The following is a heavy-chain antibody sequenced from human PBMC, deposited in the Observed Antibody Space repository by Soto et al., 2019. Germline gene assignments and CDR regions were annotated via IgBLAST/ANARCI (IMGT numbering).Heavy chain of an antibody. D-gene: IGHD3-9*01. Sequence: GGSLRLSCAASGFTFSSYEMNWVRQAPGKGLEWVSYISSSGSTIYCADSVKGRFTISRDNAKNSLYLQMNSLRAEDTSVYYCARDFRYYDILTGYYSPLFDYWGQGT. CDR2: ISSSGSTI. V-gene: IGHV3-48*03. CDR3: ARDFRYYDILTGYYSPLFDY. J-gene: IGHJ4*02. CDR1: GFTFSSYE.